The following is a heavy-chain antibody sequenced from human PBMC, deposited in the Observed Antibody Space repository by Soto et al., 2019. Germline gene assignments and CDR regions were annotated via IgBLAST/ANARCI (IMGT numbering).Heavy chain of an antibody. D-gene: IGHD6-6*01. J-gene: IGHJ4*02. CDR2: INHSGST. CDR3: ARKPSGFFDY. Sequence: NPSETLSLTCAVYGGSFSGYYWSWIRQPPGKGLEWIGEINHSGSTNYNPSLKSRVTISVDTSKNQFSLKLSSVTAADTAVYYCARKPSGFFDYWGQGTLVTVSS. V-gene: IGHV4-34*01. CDR1: GGSFSGYY.